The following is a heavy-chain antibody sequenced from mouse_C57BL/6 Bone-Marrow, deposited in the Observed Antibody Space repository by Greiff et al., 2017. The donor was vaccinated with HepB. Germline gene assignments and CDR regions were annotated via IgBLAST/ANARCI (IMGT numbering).Heavy chain of an antibody. CDR2: ISSGSSTI. D-gene: IGHD5-1*01. J-gene: IGHJ1*03. CDR1: GFTFSDYG. CDR3: ARGEYSRYFDV. V-gene: IGHV5-17*01. Sequence: EVQLVESGGGLVKPGGSLKLSCAASGFTFSDYGMHWVRQAPEKGLEWVAYISSGSSTIYYADTVKGRFTISRDNAKNTLVLQMTSLRSEDTAMYYCARGEYSRYFDVWGTGTTVTVSS.